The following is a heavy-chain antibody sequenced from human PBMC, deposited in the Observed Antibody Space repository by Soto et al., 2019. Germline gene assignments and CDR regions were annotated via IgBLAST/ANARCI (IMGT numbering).Heavy chain of an antibody. CDR1: GGSISSSSYY. CDR2: TYYSGST. V-gene: IGHV4-39*01. CDR3: ARTRRVVRGVFDY. D-gene: IGHD3-10*01. J-gene: IGHJ4*02. Sequence: QLQLQESGPGLVKPSETLSLTCTDSGGSISSSSYYWGWIRQPPGKGLEWIGSTYYSGSTYYNPSLKSRVTISVDTSKNQFSLKLSSVTAADTAVYYCARTRRVVRGVFDYWGQGTLVTVSS.